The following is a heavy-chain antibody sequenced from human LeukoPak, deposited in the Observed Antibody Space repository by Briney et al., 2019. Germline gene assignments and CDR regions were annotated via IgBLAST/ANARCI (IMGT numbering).Heavy chain of an antibody. D-gene: IGHD6-13*01. V-gene: IGHV3-48*01. Sequence: GGSLRLSCTASGFTFSTYSMSWVRQAPGKGLEWVSYISGSSSTISYADSVKGRFTISRDNAKHSLYLQMDSLRVEDTAVYYCARANNSSWHNWGQGTLVTVSS. CDR2: ISGSSSTI. CDR1: GFTFSTYS. CDR3: ARANNSSWHN. J-gene: IGHJ4*02.